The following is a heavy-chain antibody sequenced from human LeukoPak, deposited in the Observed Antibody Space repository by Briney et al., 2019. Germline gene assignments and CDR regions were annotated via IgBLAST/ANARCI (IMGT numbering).Heavy chain of an antibody. V-gene: IGHV1-46*01. CDR2: FNPSGGSR. Sequence: ASVKVSCKASGYTFTSYYMHWVRQAPGQGPEWMGIFNPSGGSRTYAQKFQGRVTMTRDTSTSTVYMELSSLRSEDTAVYYCAKGGDLVVVPAALGFDPWGQGTLVTVSS. CDR1: GYTFTSYY. J-gene: IGHJ5*02. D-gene: IGHD2-2*01. CDR3: AKGGDLVVVPAALGFDP.